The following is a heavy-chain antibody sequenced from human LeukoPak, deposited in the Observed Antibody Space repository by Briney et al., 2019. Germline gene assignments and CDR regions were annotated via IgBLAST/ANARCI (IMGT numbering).Heavy chain of an antibody. J-gene: IGHJ4*02. CDR2: TYYRSKWYN. CDR1: GDSVSSNSAA. CDR3: AREVEQQLVCNYSDY. V-gene: IGHV6-1*01. D-gene: IGHD6-13*01. Sequence: SQTLSLTCAISGDSVSSNSAAWNWIRQSPSRGLEWLGRTYYRSKWYNDYAISVKSRISINPDTSKNQFSLQLNSLTPEDTAVYFCAREVEQQLVCNYSDYWGQGTLVTVSS.